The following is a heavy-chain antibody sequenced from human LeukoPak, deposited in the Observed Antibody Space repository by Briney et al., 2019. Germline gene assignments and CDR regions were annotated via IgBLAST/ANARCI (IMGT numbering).Heavy chain of an antibody. CDR2: ISAYNGNT. CDR3: AVTQRYYYYGMDV. Sequence: EASVKVSCKAPGYTFTSYGISWVRQAPGQGLEWMGWISAYNGNTNYAQKLQGRVTMTTDTSTSTAYMELRSLRSDDTAVYYCAVTQRYYYYGMDVWGQGTTVTVSS. V-gene: IGHV1-18*01. D-gene: IGHD2-21*02. CDR1: GYTFTSYG. J-gene: IGHJ6*02.